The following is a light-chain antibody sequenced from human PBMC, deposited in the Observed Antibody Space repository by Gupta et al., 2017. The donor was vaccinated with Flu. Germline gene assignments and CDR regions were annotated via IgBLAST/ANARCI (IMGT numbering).Light chain of an antibody. Sequence: EIVLTQSPATLSLSPGERATLSCRASQSVSSYLAWYQQKPGQARRLLIYDASNRATGLAARFSGSSSGTYFTLTISILAPEDFVVYYCQQRSNWPLTFGGGTKVEIK. J-gene: IGKJ4*01. CDR3: QQRSNWPLT. V-gene: IGKV3-11*01. CDR1: QSVSSY. CDR2: DAS.